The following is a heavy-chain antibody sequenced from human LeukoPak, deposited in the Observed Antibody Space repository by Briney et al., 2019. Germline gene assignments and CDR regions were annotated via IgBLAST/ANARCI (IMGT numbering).Heavy chain of an antibody. CDR3: ALIYSYGRTPFDY. D-gene: IGHD5-18*01. CDR1: GFTFSSYG. CDR2: ISYDGSNK. V-gene: IGHV3-30*03. Sequence: GGSLRLSCAASGFTFSSYGMHWVRQAPGKGMEWVAIISYDGSNKYYADSVKGRFTISRDNSKNTLYLQMNSLRAEDTAVYYCALIYSYGRTPFDYWGQGTLVTVSS. J-gene: IGHJ4*02.